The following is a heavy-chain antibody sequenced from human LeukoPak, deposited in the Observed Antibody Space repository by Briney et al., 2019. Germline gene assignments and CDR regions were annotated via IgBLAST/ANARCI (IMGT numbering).Heavy chain of an antibody. V-gene: IGHV7-4-1*02. J-gene: IGHJ4*02. CDR2: INTNTGNP. Sequence: ASVKVSCKASGYTFTSCAMNWVRQAPGQGLEWMGWINTNTGNPTYAQGFTGRFVFSLDTSVSTAYLQISSLKAEDTAVYYCTRQGPGYCGSTSCYGVDYWGQGTLVTVSS. CDR3: TRQGPGYCGSTSCYGVDY. D-gene: IGHD2-2*01. CDR1: GYTFTSCA.